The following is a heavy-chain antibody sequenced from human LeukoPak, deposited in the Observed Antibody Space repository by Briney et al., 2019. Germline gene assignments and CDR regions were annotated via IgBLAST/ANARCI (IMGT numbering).Heavy chain of an antibody. D-gene: IGHD3-16*02. CDR3: ARGREMITFGGVIVPFDY. CDR1: GGSISSGGYY. J-gene: IGHJ4*02. Sequence: SETLSLTCAVSGGSISSGGYYWSWIRQPPGKGLEWIGEINHSGSTNYNPSLKSRVTISVDTSKNQFSLKLSSVTAADTAVYYCARGREMITFGGVIVPFDYWGQGTLVTVSS. V-gene: IGHV4-34*01. CDR2: INHSGST.